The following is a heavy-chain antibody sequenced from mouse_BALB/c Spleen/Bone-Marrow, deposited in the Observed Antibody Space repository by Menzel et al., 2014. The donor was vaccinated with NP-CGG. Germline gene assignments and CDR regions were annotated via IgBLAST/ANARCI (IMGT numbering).Heavy chain of an antibody. CDR2: TNPSNGRS. D-gene: IGHD4-1*02. CDR1: GYTFTSNW. J-gene: IGHJ4*01. CDR3: ARSTGTAPYFYAMDY. V-gene: IGHV1S81*02. Sequence: QVQLQQSGAELVKPGASVKLSCKAAGYTFTSNWMHWVKQRPGQGLEWIGETNPSNGRSNYNEKFKSKATLTVDKSPSTAYMQLSSLTSEDSAVYYCARSTGTAPYFYAMDYWGQGTSVTVSS.